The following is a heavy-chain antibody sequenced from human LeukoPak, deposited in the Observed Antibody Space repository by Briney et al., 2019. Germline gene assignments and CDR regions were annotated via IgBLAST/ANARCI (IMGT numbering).Heavy chain of an antibody. CDR2: ISSSSSYI. CDR3: ARDLGYCSSTSCYFDY. J-gene: IGHJ4*02. Sequence: PGGSLRLSCAASGFTFSTYAMHWVRQAPGKGLEWVSSISSSSSYIYYADSVKGRFTISRDNAKNSLYLQMNSLRAEDTAVYYCARDLGYCSSTSCYFDYWGQGTLVTVSS. CDR1: GFTFSTYA. D-gene: IGHD2-2*01. V-gene: IGHV3-21*01.